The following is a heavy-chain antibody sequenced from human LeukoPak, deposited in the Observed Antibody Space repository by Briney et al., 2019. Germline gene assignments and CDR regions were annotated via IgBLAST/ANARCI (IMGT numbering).Heavy chain of an antibody. V-gene: IGHV4-34*01. CDR2: INHSGST. CDR1: GGSFSGYY. Sequence: RPSETLSLTCAVYGGSFSGYYWSWIRQPPGKGLEWIGEINHSGSTNYNPSLKSRVTISVDTSKNQFSLKLSSVTAADTAVYYCARVPFYARTRGTFDYWGQGTLVTVSS. D-gene: IGHD1-1*01. CDR3: ARVPFYARTRGTFDY. J-gene: IGHJ4*02.